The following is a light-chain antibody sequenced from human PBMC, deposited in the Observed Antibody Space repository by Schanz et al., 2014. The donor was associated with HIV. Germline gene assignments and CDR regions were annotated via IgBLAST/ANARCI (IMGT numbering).Light chain of an antibody. CDR2: EDT. CDR3: SSYGGGDTLL. CDR1: TTDVGAYKY. V-gene: IGLV2-8*01. Sequence: QSALTQPPSASGSPGQSVTVSCTGDTTDVGAYKYVSWYQQHPGKAPKLIIYEDTKRPSAVPDRFSGSRSGDTASLTVSGLQADDEADYYCSSYGGGDTLLFGGGTKVTVL. J-gene: IGLJ3*02.